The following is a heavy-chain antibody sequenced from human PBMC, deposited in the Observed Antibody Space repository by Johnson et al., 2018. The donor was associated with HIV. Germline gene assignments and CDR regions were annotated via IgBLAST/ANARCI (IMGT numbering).Heavy chain of an antibody. V-gene: IGHV3-20*04. CDR1: GFTFDDFG. CDR2: INWNDGST. D-gene: IGHD3-3*01. CDR3: AREGPRITIFGVVTPSAFDI. Sequence: VQLVESGGGVVRPGGSLRLSCAASGFTFDDFGMSWVRQAPGKGLEWVSRINWNDGSTGYADSVKGRFTISRDNAKKSLFLQMNSLRVEDTAFYYCAREGPRITIFGVVTPSAFDIWGQGTMVTVSS. J-gene: IGHJ3*02.